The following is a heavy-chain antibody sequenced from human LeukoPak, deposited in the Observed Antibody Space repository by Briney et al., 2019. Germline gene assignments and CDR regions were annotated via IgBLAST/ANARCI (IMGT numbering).Heavy chain of an antibody. V-gene: IGHV3-30*04. CDR3: ARDRMVRGVILHGY. CDR1: GFTFSSYA. J-gene: IGHJ4*02. D-gene: IGHD3-10*01. CDR2: ISYDGSNK. Sequence: PGRSLRLSCAASGFTFSSYAMHWVRQAPGKGLEWVAVISYDGSNKYYADSVKGRFTISRDNSKNTLYLQMNSLRAEDTAVYYCARDRMVRGVILHGYWGQGTLVTVSS.